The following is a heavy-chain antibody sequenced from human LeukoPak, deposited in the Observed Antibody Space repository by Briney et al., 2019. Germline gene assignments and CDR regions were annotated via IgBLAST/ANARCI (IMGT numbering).Heavy chain of an antibody. CDR1: GYTFTSYY. CDR3: ARAPPYCSSTSCYTNFDY. V-gene: IGHV1-46*01. D-gene: IGHD2-2*02. Sequence: ASVKVSCKASGYTFTSYYMHWVRQAPGQGLEWMGIINPSGGSTSYAQKSQGRVTMTWDTSTSTVYMELSSLRSEDTAVYYCARAPPYCSSTSCYTNFDYWGQGTLVTVSS. J-gene: IGHJ4*02. CDR2: INPSGGST.